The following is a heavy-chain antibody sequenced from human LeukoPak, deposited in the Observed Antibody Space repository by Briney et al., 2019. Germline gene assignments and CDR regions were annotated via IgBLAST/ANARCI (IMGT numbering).Heavy chain of an antibody. J-gene: IGHJ4*02. CDR3: AKAVALRGYFDY. CDR2: ISYDGSNK. D-gene: IGHD2-15*01. Sequence: GGSLRLSCAASGFTFSSYAMHWVRQAPGKGLEWVAVISYDGSNKYYADSVKGRFTISRDNSKNTLYLQMNSLRAEDTAVYYCAKAVALRGYFDYWGQGTLVTVSS. CDR1: GFTFSSYA. V-gene: IGHV3-30-3*01.